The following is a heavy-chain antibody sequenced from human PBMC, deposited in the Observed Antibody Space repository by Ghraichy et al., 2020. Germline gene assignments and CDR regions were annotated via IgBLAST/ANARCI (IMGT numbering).Heavy chain of an antibody. D-gene: IGHD5-18*01. Sequence: GSLRLSCTVSGGSISSSSYYWGWIRQPPGKGLEWIGSIYYSGSTYYNPSLKSRVTISVDTSKNQFSLKLSSVTAADTAVYYCARRGYSYGVDAFDIWGQGTMVTVSS. CDR3: ARRGYSYGVDAFDI. CDR1: GGSISSSSYY. CDR2: IYYSGST. V-gene: IGHV4-39*01. J-gene: IGHJ3*02.